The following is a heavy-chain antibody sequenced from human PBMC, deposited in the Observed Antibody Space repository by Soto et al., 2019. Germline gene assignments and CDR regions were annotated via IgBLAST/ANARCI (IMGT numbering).Heavy chain of an antibody. J-gene: IGHJ6*02. CDR1: GGSISSSSYY. V-gene: IGHV4-39*01. CDR2: IYYSGST. D-gene: IGHD3-3*01. CDR3: AANCYDFWSGSLFCYGMDV. Sequence: SETLSPTCTVSGGSISSSSYYWGWIRQPPGKGLEWIGSIYYSGSTYYNPSLKSRVTISVDTSKNQFSLKLSSVTAADTAVYYCAANCYDFWSGSLFCYGMDVWGQGTTVTVSS.